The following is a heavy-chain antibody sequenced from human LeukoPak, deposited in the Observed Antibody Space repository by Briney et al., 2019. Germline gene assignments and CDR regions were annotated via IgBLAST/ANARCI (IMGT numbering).Heavy chain of an antibody. CDR2: INWNSGTI. D-gene: IGHD4-23*01. Sequence: GGSLRLSCAASGFTFDDYAMHWVRQAPGKGLEWISGINWNSGTIGYADSVKGRFTISRDNAKNSLYLQVSSLRTEDTALYYCAKDTQGMTGGLDYWGQGTLVTVSS. CDR1: GFTFDDYA. CDR3: AKDTQGMTGGLDY. J-gene: IGHJ4*02. V-gene: IGHV3-9*01.